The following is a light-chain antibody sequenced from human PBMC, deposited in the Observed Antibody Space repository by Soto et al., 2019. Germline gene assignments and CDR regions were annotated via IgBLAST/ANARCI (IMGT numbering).Light chain of an antibody. V-gene: IGKV3-11*01. CDR2: GAS. CDR1: QSVSSF. Sequence: DIVLTQSPATLSLAPGERATLTCRASQSVSSFLAWYQQKPGQAPRLLIYGASIRATGIPARFSGSGSGTDFTLTISSLEPEDFAVYYCQQRSNWPPWTFDQGTKVDIK. CDR3: QQRSNWPPWT. J-gene: IGKJ1*01.